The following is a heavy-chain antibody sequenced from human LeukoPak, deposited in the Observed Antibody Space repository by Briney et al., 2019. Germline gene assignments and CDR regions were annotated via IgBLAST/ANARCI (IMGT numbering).Heavy chain of an antibody. J-gene: IGHJ4*02. CDR3: AKGPLTQQLDYFDY. CDR1: GFTFSSYG. D-gene: IGHD6-13*01. Sequence: PGGSLRLSCAASGFTFSSYGMHWVRQAPGKGLEWVAFIRYDGSNKYYADSVKGRFTISRDNSKNTLYLQMNGLRAEDTAVYYCAKGPLTQQLDYFDYWGQGTLVTVSS. V-gene: IGHV3-30*02. CDR2: IRYDGSNK.